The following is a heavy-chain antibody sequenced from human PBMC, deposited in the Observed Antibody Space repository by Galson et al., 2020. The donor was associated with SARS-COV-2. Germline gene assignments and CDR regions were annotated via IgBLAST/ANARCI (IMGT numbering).Heavy chain of an antibody. J-gene: IGHJ6*02. CDR3: ARGSNYDFWSGYTYYYYGMDV. Sequence: GGSLRLSCAASGFTFSSYAMHWVRQAPGKGLEWVAVISYDGSNKYYADSVNGRFTISRDNSKNTLYLQMNSLRAEDTAVYYCARGSNYDFWSGYTYYYYGMDVWGQGTTVTVSS. CDR2: ISYDGSNK. D-gene: IGHD3-3*01. V-gene: IGHV3-30-3*01. CDR1: GFTFSSYA.